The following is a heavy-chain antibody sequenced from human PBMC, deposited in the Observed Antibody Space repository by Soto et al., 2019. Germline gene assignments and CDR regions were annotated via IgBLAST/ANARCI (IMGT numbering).Heavy chain of an antibody. CDR1: GGTFSSYA. CDR3: ARDKRFLEWLLLDY. Sequence: QVQLVQSGAEVKKPGSSVKVSCKASGGTFSSYAISWGRQAPGQGLEWMGGIIPIFGTANYAQKFQGRVTITADESTSTAYMELSSMRSEDTAVYYCARDKRFLEWLLLDYWGQGSLVTVSS. J-gene: IGHJ4*02. D-gene: IGHD3-3*01. V-gene: IGHV1-69*01. CDR2: IIPIFGTA.